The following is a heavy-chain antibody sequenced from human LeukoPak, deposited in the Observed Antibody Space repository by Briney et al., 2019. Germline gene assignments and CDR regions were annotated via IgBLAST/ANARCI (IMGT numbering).Heavy chain of an antibody. J-gene: IGHJ4*02. CDR2: IFPADSDT. Sequence: GESLKIYCQVSGYIFTDYWIGWVLQMPGKGLESVGIIFPADSDTAYSPFFQGQVTLSADKSISTVYLQWSSLKASDTAMYYCARQSRDGSKTRGYYFDHWGQGTLVTVSS. CDR3: ARQSRDGSKTRGYYFDH. D-gene: IGHD3-10*01. CDR1: GYIFTDYW. V-gene: IGHV5-51*01.